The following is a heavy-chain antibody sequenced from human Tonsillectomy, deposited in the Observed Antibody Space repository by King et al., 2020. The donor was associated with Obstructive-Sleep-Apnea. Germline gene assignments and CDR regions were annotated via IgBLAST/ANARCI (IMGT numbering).Heavy chain of an antibody. CDR1: TFTFRSYN. CDR2: ISSSGSYI. CDR3: AKPSIMGVTGGFDA. V-gene: IGHV3-21*01. J-gene: IGHJ5*02. D-gene: IGHD1-26*01. Sequence: VQLVESGGGLVKPGGSLRLSCAASTFTFRSYNMNWVRQTPGKGLEWLSSISSSGSYIYYADSAKGRFTVSRDNAENSLYLQMSSLRVEDTAVYYCAKPSIMGVTGGFDAWGRGTLVTVAS.